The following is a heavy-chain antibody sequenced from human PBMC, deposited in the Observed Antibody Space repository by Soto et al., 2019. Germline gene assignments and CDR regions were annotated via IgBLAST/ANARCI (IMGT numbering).Heavy chain of an antibody. D-gene: IGHD3-22*01. V-gene: IGHV4-30-4*01. CDR1: GGSVSSGVHY. CDR2: VYYTGST. J-gene: IGHJ4*02. Sequence: QLQLQESGPGLVKPSQTLSLTCSVSGGSVSSGVHYWSWIRQPPGKGLEWIGYVYYTGSTYYNPSLEGRVTMTLDTSKNQFSLKLNSVTASDAAVYFCATESSGSSPLHFDFWGQGALVTASS. CDR3: ATESSGSSPLHFDF.